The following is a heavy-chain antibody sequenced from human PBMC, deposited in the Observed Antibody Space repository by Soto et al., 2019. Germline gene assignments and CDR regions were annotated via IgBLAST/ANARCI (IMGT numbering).Heavy chain of an antibody. J-gene: IGHJ4*02. CDR1: GVTFSSYG. CDR3: AKEKATRGYSFLVDY. CDR2: ISYDGTNK. Sequence: GGSLRLSCAASGVTFSSYGMHWVRQAPGKGLEWVAVISYDGTNKYYADSVKGRFTISRDDSKNTLYLQMNSLRPEDTAVYYCAKEKATRGYSFLVDYWGQGTLVTVSS. V-gene: IGHV3-30*18. D-gene: IGHD5-18*01.